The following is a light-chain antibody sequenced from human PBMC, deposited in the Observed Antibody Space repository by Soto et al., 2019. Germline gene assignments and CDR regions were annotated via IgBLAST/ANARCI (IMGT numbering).Light chain of an antibody. CDR1: QDISKY. Sequence: DIQMTQSPSSLSASVGGRVTTTCQASQDISKYLNWYQQKPGKAPKLLIYDASNLETGVPSRFSGSGSGTDFTFTISSLQPEDIATYYCQQYDNLFTFGPGTKVDIK. CDR2: DAS. CDR3: QQYDNLFT. V-gene: IGKV1-33*01. J-gene: IGKJ3*01.